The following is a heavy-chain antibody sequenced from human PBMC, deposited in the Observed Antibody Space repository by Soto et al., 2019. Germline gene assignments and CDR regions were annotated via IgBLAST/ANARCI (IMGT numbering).Heavy chain of an antibody. Sequence: EVQLLESGGDLVQPGGSLRLSCAASGFTFSDFAMMWVRQVPGQGLECVSAISAGGVATYYADSVMGRFTISRDNSKNTLYLQMNSLRGEETAGYYCAKRVTSGDEGFCGLGTLVTVSS. CDR1: GFTFSDFA. CDR2: ISAGGVAT. J-gene: IGHJ4*02. CDR3: AKRVTSGDEGF. D-gene: IGHD2-21*02. V-gene: IGHV3-23*01.